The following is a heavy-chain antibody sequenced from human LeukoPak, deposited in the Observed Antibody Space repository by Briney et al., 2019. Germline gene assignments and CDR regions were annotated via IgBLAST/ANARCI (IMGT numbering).Heavy chain of an antibody. D-gene: IGHD3-10*01. CDR3: ARDRVWLGESTVDY. Sequence: GGSLRLSCAASGFTFSSYAMHWVRQAPGKGLEWVAVISYDGSNKYYADSVKGRFTISRDNSKNTLYLQMNSLRAEDTAVYYCARDRVWLGESTVDYWGQGTLVTVSS. CDR2: ISYDGSNK. CDR1: GFTFSSYA. J-gene: IGHJ4*02. V-gene: IGHV3-30*04.